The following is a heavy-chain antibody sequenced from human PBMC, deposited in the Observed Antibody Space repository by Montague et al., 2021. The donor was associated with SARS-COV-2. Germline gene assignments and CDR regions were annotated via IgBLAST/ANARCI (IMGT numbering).Heavy chain of an antibody. V-gene: IGHV4-39*01. CDR2: IYNSGTT. J-gene: IGHJ5*02. D-gene: IGHD4-17*01. CDR1: GDSTSCPNCY. Sequence: SETLSLTCTVSGDSTSCPNCYWGWIRQPPGKGLDWIGTIYNSGTTYYNPSLKSRLTISIDTSKNQFSLKLSSVTAADTAVYYCARHRNYGDHSLDNWFHPRGQGSPVPVSP. CDR3: ARHRNYGDHSLDNWFHP.